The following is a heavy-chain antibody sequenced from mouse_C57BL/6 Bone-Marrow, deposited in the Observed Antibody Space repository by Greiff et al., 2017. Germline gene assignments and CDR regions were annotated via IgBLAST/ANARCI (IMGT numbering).Heavy chain of an antibody. CDR3: ASYYDYSFAY. V-gene: IGHV1-59*01. CDR2: IDPSDSYT. CDR1: GYTFTSYW. Sequence: VQLQQSGAELVRPGTSVKLSCKASGYTFTSYWMHWVKQRPGQGLEWIGVIDPSDSYTNYNQKFKGKATLTVDTSSSTAYMQLSSLTSEDSAVYYCASYYDYSFAYWGQGTLVTVSA. J-gene: IGHJ3*01. D-gene: IGHD2-4*01.